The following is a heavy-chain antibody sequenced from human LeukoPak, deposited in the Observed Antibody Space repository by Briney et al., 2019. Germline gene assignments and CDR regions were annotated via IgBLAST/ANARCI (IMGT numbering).Heavy chain of an antibody. V-gene: IGHV1-69*13. CDR3: ASGGPYYYYYGVDV. CDR2: IIPIFGTA. D-gene: IGHD3-10*01. J-gene: IGHJ6*02. CDR1: GGTFSSYA. Sequence: ASVTVSCTASGGTFSSYAISWVRQAPGQGLEWMGGIIPIFGTANYAQKFQGRVTITADESTSTAYMELSSLRSEDTAVYYCASGGPYYYYYGVDVWGQGTTVTVSS.